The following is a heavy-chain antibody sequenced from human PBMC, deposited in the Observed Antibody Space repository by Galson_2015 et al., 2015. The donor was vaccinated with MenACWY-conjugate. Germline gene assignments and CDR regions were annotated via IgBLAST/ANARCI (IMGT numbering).Heavy chain of an antibody. Sequence: SLRLSCAASGFTFSSYAMHWVRQAPGKGLEWVAVISYDGSNKYYADSVKGRFTISRDNSKNTLYLQMNSLRAEDTAVYYCARDSIGGYYSSSLGYWGQGTLVTVSS. J-gene: IGHJ4*02. CDR3: ARDSIGGYYSSSLGY. V-gene: IGHV3-30*04. CDR2: ISYDGSNK. D-gene: IGHD6-13*01. CDR1: GFTFSSYA.